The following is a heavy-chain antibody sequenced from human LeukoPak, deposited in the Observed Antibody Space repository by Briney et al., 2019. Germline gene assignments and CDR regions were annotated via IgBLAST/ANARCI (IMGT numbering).Heavy chain of an antibody. CDR1: GGTFSSYA. J-gene: IGHJ6*03. V-gene: IGHV1-69*13. Sequence: GASVKVSCKASGGTFSSYAISWVRQAPGQGLEWMGGIIPIFGTANYAQKFQGRVTITADESTSTAYMELSSLRSEDTAVYYCARDGSDYSSSWYAGYYYYYMDVWGKGTTVTVSS. D-gene: IGHD6-13*01. CDR3: ARDGSDYSSSWYAGYYYYYMDV. CDR2: IIPIFGTA.